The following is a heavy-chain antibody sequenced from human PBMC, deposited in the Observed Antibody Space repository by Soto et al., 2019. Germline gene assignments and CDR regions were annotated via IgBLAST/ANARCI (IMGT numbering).Heavy chain of an antibody. D-gene: IGHD3-10*01. J-gene: IGHJ5*02. CDR3: PRDKYGSGSPRPYNWFDP. CDR2: IYYSGST. Sequence: AETLSLTCTVSGCSICGNYWPWIGQPPGEGLEWIGYIYYSGSTNYNPSLKSRVTISVDTSKNQFPLNLSSVTAADTAVYYCPRDKYGSGSPRPYNWFDPWGQGTLVTVSS. CDR1: GCSICGNY. V-gene: IGHV4-59*12.